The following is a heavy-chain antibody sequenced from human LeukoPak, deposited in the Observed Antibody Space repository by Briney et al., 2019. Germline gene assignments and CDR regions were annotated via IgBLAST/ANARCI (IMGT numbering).Heavy chain of an antibody. D-gene: IGHD6-13*01. Sequence: ASVKVSFKASGYTFTSYGISWVRQAPGQGLEWMGWISAYNVNTNHAQKLEGRVTRTTDTSTSTAYRELSSLRSEDTAVYCCARDEAAGEFDYWGRGTLVGVSS. CDR3: ARDEAAGEFDY. CDR2: ISAYNVNT. CDR1: GYTFTSYG. V-gene: IGHV1-18*01. J-gene: IGHJ4*02.